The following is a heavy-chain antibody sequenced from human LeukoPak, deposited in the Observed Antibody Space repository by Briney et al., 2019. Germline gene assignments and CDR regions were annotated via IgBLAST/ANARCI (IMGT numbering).Heavy chain of an antibody. D-gene: IGHD4-23*01. CDR2: IYPGDSDT. J-gene: IGHJ4*02. CDR3: ARLGGWTTVVHQLDY. Sequence: GESLKISCKGSGYSFTSYWIGWVRQMPGKGLEWMGIIYPGDSDTRYSPSFQGQVTISADKSISTAYLQWSSLKASDTAMYYCARLGGWTTVVHQLDYWGQGTLVTVSS. V-gene: IGHV5-51*01. CDR1: GYSFTSYW.